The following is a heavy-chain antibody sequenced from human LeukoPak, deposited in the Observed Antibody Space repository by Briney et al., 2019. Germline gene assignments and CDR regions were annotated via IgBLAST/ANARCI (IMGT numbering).Heavy chain of an antibody. J-gene: IGHJ4*02. D-gene: IGHD3-16*01. CDR3: ARDSSTLYTRHFDY. V-gene: IGHV4-59*01. CDR1: GGSISGYY. CDR2: IYYSGST. Sequence: SETLSLTCTGSGGSISGYYWSWIRQPPGRGLEWIGYIYYSGSTNYNPSLKSRVYISLDTSKNLFSLKLNSVTAADTAVYYCARDSSTLYTRHFDYWGQGILVTVSS.